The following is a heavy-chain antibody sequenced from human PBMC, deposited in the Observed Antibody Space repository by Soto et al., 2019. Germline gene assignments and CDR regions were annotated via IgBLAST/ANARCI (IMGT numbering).Heavy chain of an antibody. CDR2: IIPIFGTA. D-gene: IGHD3-22*01. V-gene: IGHV1-69*06. Sequence: RASVKVSCKASGGTFSSYAISWVRQAPGQGLEWMGGIIPIFGTANYAQKFQGRVTITADKSTSTAYMELSSLRSEDTAVYYCARDGDSSGYYYRYFDYWGQGTMVTVYS. J-gene: IGHJ4*02. CDR1: GGTFSSYA. CDR3: ARDGDSSGYYYRYFDY.